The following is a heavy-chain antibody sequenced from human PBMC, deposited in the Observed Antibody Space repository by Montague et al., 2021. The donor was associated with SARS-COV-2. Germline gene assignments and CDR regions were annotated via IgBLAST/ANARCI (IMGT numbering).Heavy chain of an antibody. J-gene: IGHJ4*02. CDR2: ITHRGST. V-gene: IGHV4-34*01. D-gene: IGHD3-10*01. CDR3: ASWISRLRGVDD. Sequence: SETLSLTCTVYGGSISGYYWTWIRQAPGKGLEWIGYITHRGSTTYNPSLESRVTISVDTSKKQFSLKLRSVTAADTAVYHCASWISRLRGVDDWGQGTLVTVSS. CDR1: GGSISGYY.